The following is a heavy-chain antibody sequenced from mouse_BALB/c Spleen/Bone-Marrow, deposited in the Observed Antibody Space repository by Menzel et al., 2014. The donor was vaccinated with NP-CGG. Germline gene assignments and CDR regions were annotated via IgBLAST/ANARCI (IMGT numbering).Heavy chain of an antibody. Sequence: EVQLQQSGPEPVKPGASVKMSCEASGYTFTSYVMHWVKQKPGQGLEWIGYINPYNDGTKYNEKFKGKATLTSDKSSSTAYMELSCLTSEDSAVYYCARSLLRYYAMDYWGQGTSVTVSS. J-gene: IGHJ4*01. V-gene: IGHV1-14*01. D-gene: IGHD1-1*01. CDR2: INPYNDGT. CDR3: ARSLLRYYAMDY. CDR1: GYTFTSYV.